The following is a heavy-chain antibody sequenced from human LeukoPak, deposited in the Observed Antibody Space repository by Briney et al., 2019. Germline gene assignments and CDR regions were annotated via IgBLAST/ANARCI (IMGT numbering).Heavy chain of an antibody. CDR1: TVSVSRYLAA. Sequence: SQTLSPVCATSTVSVSRYLAACGSSSPSPSRVLGWLGRTYYRSKWYNDCAVSVKSRITINPDTSKNQFSLQLTSVTPEDTAVYYCARSGGHDAFDIWGQGTMVTVSS. CDR3: ARSGGHDAFDI. D-gene: IGHD4-23*01. V-gene: IGHV6-1*01. J-gene: IGHJ3*02. CDR2: TYYRSKWYN.